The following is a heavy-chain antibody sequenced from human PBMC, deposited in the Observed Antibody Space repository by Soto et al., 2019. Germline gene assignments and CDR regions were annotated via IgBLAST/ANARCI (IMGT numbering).Heavy chain of an antibody. CDR2: MNPNSGNT. D-gene: IGHD4-17*01. V-gene: IGHV1-8*01. J-gene: IGHJ4*02. CDR3: ARSTNDYGDRH. Sequence: QVQLVQSGAEVKKPGASVQVACKASGYTFTSYDINWVRQATGQGLEWMGWMNPNSGNTGYAQKFQGSVTMTRNNSISTAYMELSSLRSAATAVYYCARSTNDYGDRHWGQGSLVTVSS. CDR1: GYTFTSYD.